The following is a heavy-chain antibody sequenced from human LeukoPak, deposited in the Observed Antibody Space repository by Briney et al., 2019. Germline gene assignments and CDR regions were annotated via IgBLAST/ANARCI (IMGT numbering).Heavy chain of an antibody. CDR2: IKQDGSEK. CDR1: GFTFSSYW. Sequence: PGGSLRLSCAASGFTFSSYWMSWVRQAPGKGLEWVANIKQDGSEKYYVDSVKGRFTISRDNAKNSLYLQMNSLRAEDTAVYYCARVFWDYVWRSYFDYWGQGTLVTVSS. D-gene: IGHD3-16*01. CDR3: ARVFWDYVWRSYFDY. V-gene: IGHV3-7*01. J-gene: IGHJ4*02.